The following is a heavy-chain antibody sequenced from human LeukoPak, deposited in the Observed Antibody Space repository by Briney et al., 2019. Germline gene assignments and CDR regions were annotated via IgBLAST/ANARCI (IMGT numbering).Heavy chain of an antibody. CDR2: ISYDGGKK. CDR1: GFTFSSHD. CDR3: AKVADSSGFDFDY. D-gene: IGHD3-22*01. J-gene: IGHJ4*02. Sequence: PGGSLRLSCAASGFTFSSHDMHWVRQAPGKGLEWVAIISYDGGKKDYADSVKGRFTISRDNSKNTLYLQMNSLRAEDTAVYYCAKVADSSGFDFDYWGQGTLVTVSS. V-gene: IGHV3-30*18.